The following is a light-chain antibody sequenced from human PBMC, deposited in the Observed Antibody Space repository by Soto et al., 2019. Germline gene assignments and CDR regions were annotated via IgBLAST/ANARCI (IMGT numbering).Light chain of an antibody. Sequence: DIEMTHSPSTLSASVRDRVTITCWASQSISSWLAWYQQKPGKAPKLLIYKASSLESGVPSRFSGSGSGTEFTLTISRLQPDDFATYYCQQYNSYWTFGQGTKV. J-gene: IGKJ1*01. CDR1: QSISSW. CDR3: QQYNSYWT. V-gene: IGKV1-5*03. CDR2: KAS.